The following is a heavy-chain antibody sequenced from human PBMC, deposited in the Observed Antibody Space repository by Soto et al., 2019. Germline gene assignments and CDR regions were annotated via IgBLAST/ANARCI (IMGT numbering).Heavy chain of an antibody. D-gene: IGHD5-18*01. V-gene: IGHV3-23*01. CDR1: GFTFSSYG. CDR3: AKGQLWSLDWFDP. J-gene: IGHJ5*02. Sequence: GGSLRLSCAASGFTFSSYGMHWVRQAPGKGLEWVSAISGRGGSTYYADSVKGRFTISRDNSKNTLYLQMNSLRAEDTAVYYCAKGQLWSLDWFDPWGQGTLVTVSS. CDR2: ISGRGGST.